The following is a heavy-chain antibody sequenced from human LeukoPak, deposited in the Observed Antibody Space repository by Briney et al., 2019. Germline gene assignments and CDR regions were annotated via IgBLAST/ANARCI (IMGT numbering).Heavy chain of an antibody. J-gene: IGHJ3*02. D-gene: IGHD3-16*01. Sequence: PPGGSLRLSCAASGFTFTNYWMHWVRQAPGKGLEWVAVISYDGSNKYYADSVKGRFTISRDNSKNTLYLQMNSLRAEDTAVYYCAKIPMGDAFDIWGQGTMVTVSS. CDR1: GFTFTNYW. CDR3: AKIPMGDAFDI. CDR2: ISYDGSNK. V-gene: IGHV3-30*18.